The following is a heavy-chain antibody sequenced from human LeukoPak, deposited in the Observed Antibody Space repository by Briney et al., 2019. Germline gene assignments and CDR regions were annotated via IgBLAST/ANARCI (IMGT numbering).Heavy chain of an antibody. Sequence: SQTLSLTCTVSGGSISSGDYYWSWIRQPPGKGLEWIGYIYYSGSTNYNPSLKSRVTISVDTSKNQFSLKLSSVTAADTAVYYCARDGAVAGPKPLNWYFDLWGRGTLVTVSS. D-gene: IGHD6-19*01. J-gene: IGHJ2*01. CDR2: IYYSGST. CDR3: ARDGAVAGPKPLNWYFDL. V-gene: IGHV4-61*08. CDR1: GGSISSGDYY.